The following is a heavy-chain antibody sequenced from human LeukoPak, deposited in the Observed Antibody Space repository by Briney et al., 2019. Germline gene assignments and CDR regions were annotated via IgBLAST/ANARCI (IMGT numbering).Heavy chain of an antibody. V-gene: IGHV3-53*01. Sequence: PGGSLRLSCAASGFTVSSKYMSWVRQAPGKGLEWVSVLYSGGSTYYADSVKGRFTISRDNSKNTLYLQMNSLRAEDTAVYYCASATANYDSSGYVGDYWGQGTLVTVSS. J-gene: IGHJ4*02. D-gene: IGHD3-22*01. CDR2: LYSGGST. CDR1: GFTVSSKY. CDR3: ASATANYDSSGYVGDY.